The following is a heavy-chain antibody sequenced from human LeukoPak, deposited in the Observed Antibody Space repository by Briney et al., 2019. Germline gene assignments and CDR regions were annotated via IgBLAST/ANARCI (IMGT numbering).Heavy chain of an antibody. CDR3: ARVGSSGYHTPKDY. J-gene: IGHJ4*02. D-gene: IGHD3-22*01. CDR2: ISTSSSTI. CDR1: GFIFSSYS. Sequence: GGSLRLSCAASGFIFSSYSMNWVRQAPGKGLEWVSYISTSSSTIYYADSVKGRFTISRDNAKNSLYLQMNSLRAEDTAVYYCARVGSSGYHTPKDYWGQGTLVTVSS. V-gene: IGHV3-48*04.